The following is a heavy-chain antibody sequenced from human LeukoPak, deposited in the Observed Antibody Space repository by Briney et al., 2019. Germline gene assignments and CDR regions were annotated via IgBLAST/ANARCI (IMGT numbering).Heavy chain of an antibody. V-gene: IGHV1-3*01. J-gene: IGHJ4*02. CDR2: INADSGNT. CDR3: ARGGPNRSGWTLDY. Sequence: GASAKVSCKASGYTFTEYAMRWVRLAPGHGLEWMGWINADSGNTESSQRFQGRLSITWDTSATTAYMELSSLTSEDTAVYYCARGGPNRSGWTLDYWGPGTLVTVSS. D-gene: IGHD6-19*01. CDR1: GYTFTEYA.